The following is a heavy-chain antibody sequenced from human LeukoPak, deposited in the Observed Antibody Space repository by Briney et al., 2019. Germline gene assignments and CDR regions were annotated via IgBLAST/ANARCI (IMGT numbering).Heavy chain of an antibody. D-gene: IGHD3-16*01. CDR1: GFIFNSYW. J-gene: IGHJ3*02. Sequence: GGSLRLSCAASGFIFNSYWMNWLRQAPGKGLEWVANVDQDGSEKYYVGSVKGRFTISRDNAKNSLYLHMNSLRVEDTAVYYCARGWASSRRKAFDIWGQGTMVTVSS. CDR3: ARGWASSRRKAFDI. CDR2: VDQDGSEK. V-gene: IGHV3-7*03.